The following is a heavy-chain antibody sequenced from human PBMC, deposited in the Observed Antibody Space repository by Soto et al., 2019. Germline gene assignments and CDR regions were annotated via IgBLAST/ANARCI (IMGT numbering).Heavy chain of an antibody. CDR2: INPFDGSR. D-gene: IGHD3-16*01. Sequence: ASVKVSCKASGYIFTSYYIHWVRQAPGQGLEWMGWINPFDGSRMFAQSFQGRVTMTRDTSTSTVYMEVSSLRSEDTAVYYCSRVDPGETSPFDHGGRETRVTVS. CDR3: SRVDPGETSPFDH. J-gene: IGHJ4*02. V-gene: IGHV1-46*03. CDR1: GYIFTSYY.